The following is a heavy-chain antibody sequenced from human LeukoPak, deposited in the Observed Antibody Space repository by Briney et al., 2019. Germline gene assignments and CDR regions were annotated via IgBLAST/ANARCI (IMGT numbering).Heavy chain of an antibody. CDR3: AKSVRRFGELFPFDF. V-gene: IGHV3-74*01. CDR2: INSDGSST. D-gene: IGHD3-10*01. Sequence: GGSLRLSCAASRFTFSTYWMHWVRQAPGKGLVWVSRINSDGSSTGYADSVKGRFTISRDNFKNMLYLQMNSLRAEDTAVYYCAKSVRRFGELFPFDFWGQGILVTVSS. J-gene: IGHJ4*02. CDR1: RFTFSTYW.